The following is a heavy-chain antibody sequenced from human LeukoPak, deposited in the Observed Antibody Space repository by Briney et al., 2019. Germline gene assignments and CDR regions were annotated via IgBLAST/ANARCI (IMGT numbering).Heavy chain of an antibody. CDR2: INPNSGGT. J-gene: IGHJ4*02. CDR1: GYTFTGYY. CDR3: ARARSSSWTSRYYFDY. D-gene: IGHD6-13*01. Sequence: GASVKVSCKASGYTFTGYYMHWVRQAPGQGLEWMGWINPNSGGTNYAQKFQGRVTMTRDTSISTAYMELSRLRSDDTAVYYCARARSSSWTSRYYFDYWGQGTLVTVSS. V-gene: IGHV1-2*02.